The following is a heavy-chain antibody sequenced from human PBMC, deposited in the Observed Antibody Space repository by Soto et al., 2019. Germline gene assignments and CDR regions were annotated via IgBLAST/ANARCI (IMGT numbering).Heavy chain of an antibody. J-gene: IGHJ6*02. V-gene: IGHV5-51*01. Sequence: GESLKISCNGSGYSFTIYWIGWVRQMPGKGLEWMGIIYPGDSDTRYSPSFQGQVTISADKSISTAYLQWSSLKASDTAMYYCARRLDYYYYGMDVWGQGTTVTVSS. CDR2: IYPGDSDT. D-gene: IGHD6-6*01. CDR1: GYSFTIYW. CDR3: ARRLDYYYYGMDV.